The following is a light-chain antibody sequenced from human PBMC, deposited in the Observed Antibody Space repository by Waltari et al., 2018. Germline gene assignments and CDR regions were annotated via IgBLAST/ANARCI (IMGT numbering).Light chain of an antibody. CDR2: DVT. CDR1: RRPVGGYDF. CDR3: ASYTSSSNYV. J-gene: IGLJ1*01. Sequence: HSALTQPASVSGSPAPSITISCPGTRRPVGGYDFVSWYQQHPEKSPNLIIFDVTERPSGISARFSGSKSGNTASLTISGLQSDDEADYYCASYTSSSNYVFGSGTTVTV. V-gene: IGLV2-14*03.